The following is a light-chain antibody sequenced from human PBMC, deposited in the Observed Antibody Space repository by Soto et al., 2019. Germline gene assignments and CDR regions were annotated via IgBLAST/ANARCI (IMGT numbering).Light chain of an antibody. Sequence: AIRMTQSPSSFSASTGDRVTITCRASQGISSYLAWYQQKPGKAPKLLIYASSTLQSGVPSRFSGSGSVTDFTLTISCLKSEDFATYYCPQYYSYPLTFGGGTKVEIK. CDR1: QGISSY. CDR3: PQYYSYPLT. CDR2: ASS. J-gene: IGKJ4*01. V-gene: IGKV1-8*01.